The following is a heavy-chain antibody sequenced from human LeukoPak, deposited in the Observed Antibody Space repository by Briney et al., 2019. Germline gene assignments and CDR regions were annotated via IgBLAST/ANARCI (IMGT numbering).Heavy chain of an antibody. CDR3: APQQTYSPYNWFDP. CDR2: IHPDGSIT. J-gene: IGHJ5*02. Sequence: GESLRLSCVGSGFTISNYWMHWVRQAPGTGLVWVSRIHPDGSITTYADSVKGRFTISRDNAKNTPYLQMNSLRAEDTAVYYCAPQQTYSPYNWFDPWGQGTLVTVSS. V-gene: IGHV3-74*03. D-gene: IGHD5-12*01. CDR1: GFTISNYW.